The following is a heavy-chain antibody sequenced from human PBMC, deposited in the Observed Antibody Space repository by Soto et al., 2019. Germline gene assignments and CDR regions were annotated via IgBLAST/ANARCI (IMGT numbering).Heavy chain of an antibody. CDR3: ARYQLGYCSST. Sequence: QVQLQESGPGLVKPSQTLSLTCTVSGGSITSGGYYWSWIRQHPGKGLEWIGFIYYSGNTYYNPSLRSRVTISVDTSKNQFSLKLTSVTAADTAVYYCARYQLGYCSSTWGQGNLVTVSS. J-gene: IGHJ4*02. D-gene: IGHD2-2*01. V-gene: IGHV4-31*03. CDR2: IYYSGNT. CDR1: GGSITSGGYY.